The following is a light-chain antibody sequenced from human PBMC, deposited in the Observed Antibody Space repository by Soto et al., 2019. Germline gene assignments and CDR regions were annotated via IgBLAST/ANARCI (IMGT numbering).Light chain of an antibody. CDR3: QQSYSTPRT. J-gene: IGKJ1*01. CDR2: GAS. CDR1: QTMSKY. Sequence: DSQMTQSPSSLSASVGDRVSITCRASQTMSKYLNWYQQKPGKAPKLLIYGASVLQSGVPSRFSGSGSGTGFTLTISSLQPEDFATYYCQQSYSTPRTFGQGTKVEI. V-gene: IGKV1-39*01.